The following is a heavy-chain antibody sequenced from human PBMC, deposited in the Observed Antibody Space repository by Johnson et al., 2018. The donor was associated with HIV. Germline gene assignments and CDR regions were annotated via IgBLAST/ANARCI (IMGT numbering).Heavy chain of an antibody. V-gene: IGHV3-23*04. CDR1: GFTFSSYA. CDR2: IIGSGGNT. J-gene: IGHJ3*02. Sequence: VQLVESGGGVVQPGRSLRLSCAASGFTFSSYAMHWVRQAPGKGLEWVSYIIGSGGNTYYAESVKGRFTISRDNSKNTLYLQMNSLRAEDTAVFYCAKDAYCSGGRCYGFGAFDIWGQGTMVTVSS. D-gene: IGHD2-15*01. CDR3: AKDAYCSGGRCYGFGAFDI.